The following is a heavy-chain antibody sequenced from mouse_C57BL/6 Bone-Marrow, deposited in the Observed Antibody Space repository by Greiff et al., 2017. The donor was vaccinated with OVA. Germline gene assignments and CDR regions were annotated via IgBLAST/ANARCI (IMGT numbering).Heavy chain of an antibody. J-gene: IGHJ3*01. D-gene: IGHD1-1*01. CDR3: ARSHYYGSSYPAWFAY. CDR2: IYPGSGNT. CDR1: GYTFTDYY. Sequence: VQLQQSGAELVRPGASVKLSCKASGYTFTDYYINWVKQRPGQGLEWIARIYPGSGNTYYNEKFKGKATLTAEKSSSTAYMQLSSLTSEDSAVYFGARSHYYGSSYPAWFAYWGQGTLVTVSA. V-gene: IGHV1-76*01.